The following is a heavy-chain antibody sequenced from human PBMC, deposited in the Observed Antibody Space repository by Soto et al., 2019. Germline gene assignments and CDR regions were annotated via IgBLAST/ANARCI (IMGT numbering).Heavy chain of an antibody. D-gene: IGHD3-3*01. J-gene: IGHJ3*02. CDR3: ARGLRITIFGVVIPDDAFDI. CDR2: TIPIFGTA. Sequence: SVKVSCKASGGTFSSYAISWVRQAPGQGLEWMGGTIPIFGTASYAQKFQGRVTITADESTSTAYMELSSLRSEDTAVYYCARGLRITIFGVVIPDDAFDIWGQGTMVTVSS. CDR1: GGTFSSYA. V-gene: IGHV1-69*13.